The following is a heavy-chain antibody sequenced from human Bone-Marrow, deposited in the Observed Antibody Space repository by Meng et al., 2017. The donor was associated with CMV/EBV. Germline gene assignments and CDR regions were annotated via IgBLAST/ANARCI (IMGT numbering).Heavy chain of an antibody. J-gene: IGHJ4*02. V-gene: IGHV1-18*01. CDR1: GYTFTNYG. CDR2: ISAYNGNT. Sequence: ASVKVSCKASGYTFTNYGFSWVRQAPGQGLEWMAWISAYNGNTNYAQNFQGRVTMTTDTPTSTAYMELRSLRSDDTAVYYCARGGGRGKVLVWGQGTLVTVSS. D-gene: IGHD3-16*01. CDR3: ARGGGRGKVLV.